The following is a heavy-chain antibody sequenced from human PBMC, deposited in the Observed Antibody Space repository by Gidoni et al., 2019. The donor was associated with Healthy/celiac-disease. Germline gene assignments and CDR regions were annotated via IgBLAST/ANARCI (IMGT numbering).Heavy chain of an antibody. CDR2: IWYDENNT. D-gene: IGHD1-26*01. V-gene: IGHV3-33*01. CDR1: GFTFSSYG. CDR3: ARDPALFGSRRMRFPDY. J-gene: IGHJ4*02. Sequence: QVQLVESGGGVVQPGRSLRLSCAASGFTFSSYGMHWVRQAPGKGLELVALIWYDENNTYYADSVKGRFTISRDNSKNTLYLQMNSLRAEDTAVYYCARDPALFGSRRMRFPDYWGQGTLVTVSS.